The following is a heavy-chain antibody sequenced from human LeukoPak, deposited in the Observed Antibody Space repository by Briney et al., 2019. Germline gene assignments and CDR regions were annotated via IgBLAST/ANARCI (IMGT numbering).Heavy chain of an antibody. CDR3: ARHERGAENLDY. CDR1: GAAISNSY. V-gene: IGHV4-59*08. J-gene: IGHJ4*02. D-gene: IGHD1-1*01. Sequence: KTSETLSLTCTVSGAAISNSYWRWIRQPPGKGLECIGYVSYSGRTNHNPSLKSRVTISADTSKNQFSLKLTSVTAADTAVYYCARHERGAENLDYWGQGTLVTVSS. CDR2: VSYSGRT.